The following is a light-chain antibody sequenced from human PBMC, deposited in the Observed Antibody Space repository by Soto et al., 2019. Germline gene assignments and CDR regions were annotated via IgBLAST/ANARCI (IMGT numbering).Light chain of an antibody. Sequence: AIRMTQSPSSFSASTGDRVTITCRASQGISSYLAWYQQKPGKAPKLLVYAASTLQSGVPSRFSGSGSVTDFTLTISCLQSEDFATYYCQQYYSYPHTFGQGTMVEIK. CDR2: AAS. J-gene: IGKJ1*01. CDR1: QGISSY. CDR3: QQYYSYPHT. V-gene: IGKV1-8*01.